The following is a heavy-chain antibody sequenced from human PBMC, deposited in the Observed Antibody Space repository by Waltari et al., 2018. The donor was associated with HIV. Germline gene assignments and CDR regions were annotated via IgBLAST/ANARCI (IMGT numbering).Heavy chain of an antibody. CDR3: ATGGGTTSIQLYDLDV. CDR2: LDPKDDET. Sequence: QVQLIQAGAAAKKPGATVKASCTVSGYPLTELSIPWVRQAPGKGLEWMGGLDPKDDETIYTQKFQGRVTMTEDTSTDSAYMELSSLTSEDTAVYYCATGGGTTSIQLYDLDVWGQGTTVTVSS. CDR1: GYPLTELS. V-gene: IGHV1-24*01. D-gene: IGHD1-26*01. J-gene: IGHJ6*02.